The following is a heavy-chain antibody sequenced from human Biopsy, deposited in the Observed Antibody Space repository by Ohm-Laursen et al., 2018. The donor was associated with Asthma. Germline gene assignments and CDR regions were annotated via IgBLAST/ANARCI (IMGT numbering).Heavy chain of an antibody. Sequence: SQTLSLTCAVYGGSFSGYYWSWIRQPPGKGLEWIGEINHSGSTNYNPSLKSRVTISVDTSKNQFSLKLSSVTAADTAVYYCARITNDRIAAAGQYYYYGMDVWGQGTTVTVSS. CDR2: INHSGST. CDR3: ARITNDRIAAAGQYYYYGMDV. D-gene: IGHD6-13*01. J-gene: IGHJ6*02. CDR1: GGSFSGYY. V-gene: IGHV4-34*01.